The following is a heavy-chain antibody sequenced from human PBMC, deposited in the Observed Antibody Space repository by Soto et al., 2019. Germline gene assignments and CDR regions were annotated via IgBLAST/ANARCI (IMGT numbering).Heavy chain of an antibody. D-gene: IGHD2-15*01. Sequence: GESLKISCKGSGYSFTSYWISWVRQMPGKGLEWMGRIDPSDSYTNYSPSFQGHVTISADKSISTAYLQWSSLKASDTAMYYCARRKLDCSGGSCYYYFDYWGQGTLVTVSS. CDR3: ARRKLDCSGGSCYYYFDY. V-gene: IGHV5-10-1*01. J-gene: IGHJ4*02. CDR2: IDPSDSYT. CDR1: GYSFTSYW.